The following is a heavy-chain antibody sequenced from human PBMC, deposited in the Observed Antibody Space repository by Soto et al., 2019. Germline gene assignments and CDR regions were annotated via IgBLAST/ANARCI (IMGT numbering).Heavy chain of an antibody. Sequence: RASVKVSCKASGYPFSDNQIHWLRRAPGQGLEWMGRINPKSDDTNYAQKFQGRVTMTRDTSIDTAYLELTGLTSDDTATYYCARKHSLDYIRWGLDPWGQGTLVTVS. D-gene: IGHD4-4*01. CDR3: ARKHSLDYIRWGLDP. V-gene: IGHV1-2*02. CDR1: GYPFSDNQ. CDR2: INPKSDDT. J-gene: IGHJ5*02.